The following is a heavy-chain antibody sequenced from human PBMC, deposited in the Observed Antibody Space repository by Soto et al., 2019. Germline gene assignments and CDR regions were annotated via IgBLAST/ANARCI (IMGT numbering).Heavy chain of an antibody. J-gene: IGHJ5*02. Sequence: EASVKVSCKASGYTFTSYAMHWVRQAPGQRLEWMGWINAGNGNTKYSQKFQGRVTITADESTSTAYMELSSLRSEDTAVYYCASSYSYENWFDPWGQGTLVTVSS. CDR2: INAGNGNT. V-gene: IGHV1-3*01. CDR1: GYTFTSYA. CDR3: ASSYSYENWFDP. D-gene: IGHD5-18*01.